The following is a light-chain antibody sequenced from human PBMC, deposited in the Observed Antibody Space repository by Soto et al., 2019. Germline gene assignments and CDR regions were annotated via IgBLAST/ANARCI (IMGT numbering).Light chain of an antibody. J-gene: IGKJ4*01. CDR1: QSVSSSY. CDR2: GAS. Sequence: EIVLTQSPGTLSLSPGERATLSCRASQSVSSSYLSWYQQKPGQAPRRIIYGASSRATGIPDRFSGSESGTYATLTIIRLEPEDFAVYYCQQYGTFGGGTKVEIK. CDR3: QQYGT. V-gene: IGKV3-20*01.